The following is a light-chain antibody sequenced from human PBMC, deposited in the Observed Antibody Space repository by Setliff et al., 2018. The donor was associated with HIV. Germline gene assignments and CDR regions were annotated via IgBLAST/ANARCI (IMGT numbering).Light chain of an antibody. CDR2: DVN. J-gene: IGLJ1*01. CDR1: SGDIGRYNY. V-gene: IGLV2-14*03. CDR3: SSYTRTTTLV. Sequence: QSALTQPASVSGSPGQSITISCTGTSGDIGRYNYVSWYQQHPGKAPKLMIYDVNNRPSGVSNRFSGSKSGNTASLTISGLQAEDEADYYCSSYTRTTTLVFGTGTQLTVL.